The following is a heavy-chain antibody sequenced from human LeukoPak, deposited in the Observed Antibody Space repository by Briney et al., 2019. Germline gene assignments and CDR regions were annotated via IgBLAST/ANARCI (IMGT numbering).Heavy chain of an antibody. V-gene: IGHV3-21*01. J-gene: IGHJ6*02. CDR1: GFTLSRYR. CDR3: ARYGYSHCMDV. Sequence: GGSLRLSCAAYGFTLSRYRMNWVRQARGKGVEWVSSISSSSRYIYYADSLKGRFTISRDNAYISLYLQINRLRAEDTAVYYCARYGYSHCMDVWGQGTTVTVSS. D-gene: IGHD5-18*01. CDR2: ISSSSRYI.